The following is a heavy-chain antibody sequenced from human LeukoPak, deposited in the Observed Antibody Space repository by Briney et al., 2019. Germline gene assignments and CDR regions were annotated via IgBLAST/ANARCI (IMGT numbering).Heavy chain of an antibody. CDR3: ARGPYSSSWFDY. J-gene: IGHJ4*02. Sequence: RASVTVSCKASGGTFSSYAISWVRQAPGQGLEWMGWISAYNGNTNYAQKLQGRVTMTTDTSTSTAYMELRSLRSDDTAVYYCARGPYSSSWFDYWGQGTLVTVSS. CDR2: ISAYNGNT. D-gene: IGHD6-13*01. V-gene: IGHV1-18*01. CDR1: GGTFSSYA.